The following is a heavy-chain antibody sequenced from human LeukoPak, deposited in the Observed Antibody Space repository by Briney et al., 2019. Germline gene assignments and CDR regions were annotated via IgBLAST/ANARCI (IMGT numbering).Heavy chain of an antibody. V-gene: IGHV3-74*01. CDR3: ASASSHRIAAGGDY. D-gene: IGHD6-13*01. J-gene: IGHJ4*02. Sequence: GGSLRLSCAASGFTFSNYWMRWVRQAPGKGLVWVSRINSDGSSRNYADSVKGRFTISRDNAKNTLYLQMNSLRAEDTAVYYCASASSHRIAAGGDYWGQGTLVTVSS. CDR1: GFTFSNYW. CDR2: INSDGSSR.